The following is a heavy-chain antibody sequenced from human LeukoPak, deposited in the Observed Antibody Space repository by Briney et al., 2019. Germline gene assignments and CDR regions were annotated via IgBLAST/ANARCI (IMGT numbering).Heavy chain of an antibody. CDR3: ARDRGGSSSSGRELDY. CDR2: ISSSGSTI. V-gene: IGHV3-48*03. Sequence: GGSLRLSCAASGFTFSSYEMNWVRQAPGKGLEWVSYISSSGSTIYYADSVKGRFTISRDNAKSSLFLQMNSLRADDTAVYYCARDRGGSSSSGRELDYWGQGTLVTVSS. D-gene: IGHD6-6*01. J-gene: IGHJ4*02. CDR1: GFTFSSYE.